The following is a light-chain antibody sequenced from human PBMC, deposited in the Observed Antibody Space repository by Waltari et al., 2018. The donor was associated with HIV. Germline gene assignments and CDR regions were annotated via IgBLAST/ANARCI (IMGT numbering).Light chain of an antibody. J-gene: IGLJ2*01. Sequence: QSALTQPPSASGSHGPSVTISCTGTSSDVGGYNYVSWYQQPPGKAPKLMIYEVTKRPSGVPDRFSGSKSGNTASLTVSGLQAEDEADYYCSSYAGSSNLRVFGGGTKLTVL. CDR1: SSDVGGYNY. CDR2: EVT. V-gene: IGLV2-8*01. CDR3: SSYAGSSNLRV.